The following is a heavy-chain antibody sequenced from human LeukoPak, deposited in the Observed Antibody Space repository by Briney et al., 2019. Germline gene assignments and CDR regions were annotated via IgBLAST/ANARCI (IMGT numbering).Heavy chain of an antibody. CDR3: ARDGGYCSGGSCGWFDP. Sequence: ASVKVSCKASGYTFTSYGISWVRQAPGQGLEWMGWISAYNGNTNYAQKLQGRVTMTTDTSTSTAYMELRSLRSDDTAVYYCARDGGYCSGGSCGWFDPWGRGTLVTVSS. CDR1: GYTFTSYG. J-gene: IGHJ5*02. CDR2: ISAYNGNT. V-gene: IGHV1-18*01. D-gene: IGHD2-15*01.